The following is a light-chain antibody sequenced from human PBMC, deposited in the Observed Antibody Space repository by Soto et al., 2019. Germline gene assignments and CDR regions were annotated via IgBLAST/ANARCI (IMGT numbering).Light chain of an antibody. Sequence: DIQLTQSPSSLSPSVGDRITLSCRASQSISRNLNWYQQMPGKAPSLLIYAARDLQSGVPGRFSGSGSGTEFTLTISSLQPADLAAYYCQQSYSTPYTFGQGTKLEI. CDR3: QQSYSTPYT. V-gene: IGKV1-39*01. J-gene: IGKJ2*01. CDR2: AAR. CDR1: QSISRN.